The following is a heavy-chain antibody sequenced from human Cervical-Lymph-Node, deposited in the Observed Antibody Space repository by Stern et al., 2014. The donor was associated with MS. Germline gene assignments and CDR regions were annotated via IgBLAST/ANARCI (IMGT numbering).Heavy chain of an antibody. J-gene: IGHJ5*02. CDR3: PHPEAGIAGAGPGFVTWFAP. V-gene: IGHV2-5*02. Sequence: QVTLKESGPTLVKPTQTLTLTCTFSGFSLSTSGVGVGWIRQPPGKALEWLALIYWDDKKRPTPSLTTSLPLPKDPPKTQVVLTRTTVAPGDTPTYSWPHPEAGIAGAGPGFVTWFAPWGQGTLAPVSA. D-gene: IGHD6-19*01. CDR1: GFSLSTSGVG. CDR2: IYWDDKK.